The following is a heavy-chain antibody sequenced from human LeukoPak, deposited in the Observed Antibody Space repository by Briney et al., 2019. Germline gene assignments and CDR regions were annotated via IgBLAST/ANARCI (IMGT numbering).Heavy chain of an antibody. V-gene: IGHV3-11*04. D-gene: IGHD4-17*01. Sequence: TGGSLRLSCAASGFTFSDYYMSWIRQAPGKGLEWVSYISSSGSTIYYADSVKGRFTISRDNAKNSLYLQMNSLRAEDTAVYYCAREWTSVTANWFDPWGQGTLVTVSS. CDR1: GFTFSDYY. CDR2: ISSSGSTI. J-gene: IGHJ5*02. CDR3: AREWTSVTANWFDP.